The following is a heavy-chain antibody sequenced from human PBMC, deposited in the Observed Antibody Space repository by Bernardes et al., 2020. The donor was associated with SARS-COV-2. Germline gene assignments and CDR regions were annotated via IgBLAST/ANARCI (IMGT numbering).Heavy chain of an antibody. CDR2: IGTAGDT. Sequence: GGSLRLSCVASGFAFSSHDMHWVRQVPGKGLEWVSAIGTAGDTHYPGSVKGRFTISRENAKNTLSLQMNSLTAGDTAVYYCARGSGYRPFDLWGQGTMVSVSS. J-gene: IGHJ3*01. D-gene: IGHD6-13*01. CDR1: GFAFSSHD. V-gene: IGHV3-13*04. CDR3: ARGSGYRPFDL.